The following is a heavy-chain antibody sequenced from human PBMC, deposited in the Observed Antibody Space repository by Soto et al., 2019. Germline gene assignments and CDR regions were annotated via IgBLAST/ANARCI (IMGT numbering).Heavy chain of an antibody. CDR2: ISWNSGST. Sequence: DVQLVESGGGLVQPGRSLRLSCAASGFTFNDYAMHWVRQAPGKGLQWVSGISWNSGSTGYADYVKGRFTISRDNAKNSLYLQMNSLRVKDTALYYCAKRGCSGGRCYRGDFDFWGQGTMVTVSS. D-gene: IGHD2-15*01. CDR1: GFTFNDYA. J-gene: IGHJ3*01. CDR3: AKRGCSGGRCYRGDFDF. V-gene: IGHV3-9*01.